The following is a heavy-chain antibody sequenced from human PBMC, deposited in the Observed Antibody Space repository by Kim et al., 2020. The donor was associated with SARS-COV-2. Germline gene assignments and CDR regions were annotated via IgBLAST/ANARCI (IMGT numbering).Heavy chain of an antibody. CDR2: INHSGST. CDR1: GGSFSGYY. Sequence: SETLSLTCAVYGGSFSGYYWSWIRQPPGKGLEWIGEINHSGSTNYNPSLKSRVTISVDTSKNHFSLKLSSVTPADTAVYYFARGCGSCGHLNWFDPWGQGTLVTVSS. V-gene: IGHV4-34*01. J-gene: IGHJ5*02. D-gene: IGHD1-26*01. CDR3: ARGCGSCGHLNWFDP.